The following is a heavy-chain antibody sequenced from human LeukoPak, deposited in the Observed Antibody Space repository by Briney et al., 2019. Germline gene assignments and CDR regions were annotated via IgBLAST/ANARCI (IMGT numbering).Heavy chain of an antibody. CDR3: TTYYYDSTSDFAY. Sequence: PGGSLRLSCAASGFTFSDAWMSWVRQAPGKGLEWVGRIKSKTDGGTTNYAAPVKGRFTISRDDSKSTLYLQMNSLKTEDTAVYYCTTYYYDSTSDFAYWGQGTLVTVSS. D-gene: IGHD3-22*01. V-gene: IGHV3-15*01. CDR1: GFTFSDAW. CDR2: IKSKTDGGTT. J-gene: IGHJ4*02.